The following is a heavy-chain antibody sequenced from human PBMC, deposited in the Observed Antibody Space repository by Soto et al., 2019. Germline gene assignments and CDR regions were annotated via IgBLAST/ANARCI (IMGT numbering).Heavy chain of an antibody. V-gene: IGHV4-39*01. CDR3: ARNLLTASTWFDP. J-gene: IGHJ5*02. Sequence: SETLSLTCTVSGGSISSSSYYWGWIRQPPGKGLEWIGSIYYSGSTYYNPSLKSRVTISVDTSKNQFSLKLSSVTAADTAVYYCARNLLTASTWFDPWGQGTLVTVFS. D-gene: IGHD3-9*01. CDR2: IYYSGST. CDR1: GGSISSSSYY.